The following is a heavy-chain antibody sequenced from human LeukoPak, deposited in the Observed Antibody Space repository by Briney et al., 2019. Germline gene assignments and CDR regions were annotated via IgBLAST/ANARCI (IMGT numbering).Heavy chain of an antibody. V-gene: IGHV3-7*05. Sequence: PGGSLRLSCAASGFTLNRHWMYWVRQAPGKGLEWVANIKQDGSETFYVDSVKGRFTISRDNAKNSLYLQMNSLRAEDTAVYYCVKVHPPDGDYDYWGQGTLVTVSS. CDR3: VKVHPPDGDYDY. CDR1: GFTLNRHW. D-gene: IGHD4-17*01. J-gene: IGHJ4*02. CDR2: IKQDGSET.